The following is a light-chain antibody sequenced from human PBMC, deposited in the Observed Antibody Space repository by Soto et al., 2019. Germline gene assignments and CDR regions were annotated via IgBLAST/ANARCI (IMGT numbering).Light chain of an antibody. Sequence: EIVLTQSAVTLSLSPGERAALSCRAGQSVSSSYLAWYQQKPGQAPRLLIYGASSRATGIPDRFSGSGSGTDFTLTISRLEPEDFAVYYCHQRQYWPPITFGQGTRLEI. CDR2: GAS. J-gene: IGKJ5*01. CDR3: HQRQYWPPIT. V-gene: IGKV3D-20*02. CDR1: QSVSSSY.